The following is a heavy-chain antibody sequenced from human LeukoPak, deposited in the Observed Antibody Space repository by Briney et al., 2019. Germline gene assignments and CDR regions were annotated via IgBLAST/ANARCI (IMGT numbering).Heavy chain of an antibody. CDR1: GGSFSGYY. Sequence: SETLSLTCAVYGGSFSGYYWSWIRQPPGKGLEWIGEINHSGSTNYNPSLKSRVTISVDTSKNQFSLKLSSVTAADTAVYYCARGYGDGHPSPPDYWGQGTLVTVSS. CDR2: INHSGST. D-gene: IGHD5-24*01. CDR3: ARGYGDGHPSPPDY. V-gene: IGHV4-34*01. J-gene: IGHJ4*02.